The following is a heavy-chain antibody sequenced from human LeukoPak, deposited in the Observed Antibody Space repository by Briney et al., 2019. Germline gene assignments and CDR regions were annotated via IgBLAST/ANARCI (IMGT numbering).Heavy chain of an antibody. CDR1: GFTFSSYA. CDR2: SSGSGSST. D-gene: IGHD3-9*01. J-gene: IGHJ4*02. CDR3: AKAYNAILTGDHS. Sequence: GGSLRLSCAASGFTFSSYAMSWVRQAPGKGLERVSGSSGSGSSTYYADSVKGRFTISRDNSKNTLSLQMNSLRAEDTDVYYCAKAYNAILTGDHSWGQGTLVTVSS. V-gene: IGHV3-23*01.